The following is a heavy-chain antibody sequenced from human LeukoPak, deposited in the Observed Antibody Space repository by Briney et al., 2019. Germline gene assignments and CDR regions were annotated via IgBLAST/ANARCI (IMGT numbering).Heavy chain of an antibody. CDR2: INSDGSSP. J-gene: IGHJ4*02. D-gene: IGHD6-13*01. CDR1: GFTFSGHC. Sequence: PGGSLRLSCAASGFTFSGHCMHWVRQGPGKGLVWVSRINSDGSSPNYEDSVKGRFTISRDNAKNTLYLQMKSLRAEDTAVYYCARVPRGVRYSSSWSGYIEYWGQGTLVTVSS. CDR3: ARVPRGVRYSSSWSGYIEY. V-gene: IGHV3-74*01.